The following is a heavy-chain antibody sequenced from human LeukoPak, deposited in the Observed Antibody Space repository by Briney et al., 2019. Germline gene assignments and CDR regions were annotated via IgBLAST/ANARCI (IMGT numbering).Heavy chain of an antibody. D-gene: IGHD3-22*01. Sequence: GESLKISCKGSGYSFTSYWIGWVRQMPGKGLEWMGIIYPGDSDTRYSPSFQGQVTISADKSISTAYLQWSSLKASDTAMYYCARCNGPYDSSGYQAPAPDPYFDYWGQGTLVTVSS. J-gene: IGHJ4*02. CDR1: GYSFTSYW. V-gene: IGHV5-51*01. CDR3: ARCNGPYDSSGYQAPAPDPYFDY. CDR2: IYPGDSDT.